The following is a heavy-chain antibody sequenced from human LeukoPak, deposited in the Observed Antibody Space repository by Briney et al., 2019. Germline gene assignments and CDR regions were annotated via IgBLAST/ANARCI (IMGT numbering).Heavy chain of an antibody. D-gene: IGHD6-19*01. CDR3: AKEGSGWPAFDG. J-gene: IGHJ4*02. V-gene: IGHV3-30*18. CDR1: GFTVSSNY. Sequence: GGSLRLSCAASGFTVSSNYMSWVRQAPGKGLEWVAGISEDGINKYYADSVKARFTISRANSNNTLFLQMNNLRGEDTAVYYCAKEGSGWPAFDGWGQGTLVTVSS. CDR2: ISEDGINK.